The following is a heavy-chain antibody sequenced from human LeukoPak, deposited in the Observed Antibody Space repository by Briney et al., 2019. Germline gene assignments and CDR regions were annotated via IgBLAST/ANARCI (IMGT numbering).Heavy chain of an antibody. Sequence: PGGSLRLSCAASGFTFSNYAMSWVRQAPGKGLEWVSAISGSGGSTYYADSVKGRFTISRDNSKNTLSLQMDSLRAKDTAIYYCAKDGMVRGGNWFDPWGQGTLVTVSS. J-gene: IGHJ5*02. CDR3: AKDGMVRGGNWFDP. V-gene: IGHV3-23*01. D-gene: IGHD3-10*01. CDR1: GFTFSNYA. CDR2: ISGSGGST.